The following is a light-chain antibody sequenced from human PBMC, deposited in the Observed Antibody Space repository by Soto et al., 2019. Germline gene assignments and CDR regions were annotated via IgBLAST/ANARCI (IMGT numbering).Light chain of an antibody. CDR1: QSVASGY. CDR2: GAS. J-gene: IGKJ1*01. CDR3: QLYESSPT. Sequence: ETVLTQSPGTLSLSAGERATLSCRASQSVASGYLVWYQQKPGQTPTVLIYGASTRAAGIPDRFSGSGSGTDFTLTISRLDPEDFAVYYCQLYESSPTFGQGTKVEMK. V-gene: IGKV3-20*01.